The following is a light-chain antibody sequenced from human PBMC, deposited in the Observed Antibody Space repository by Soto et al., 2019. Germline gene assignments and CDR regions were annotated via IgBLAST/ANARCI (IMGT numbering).Light chain of an antibody. V-gene: IGKV3-20*01. CDR3: LQYGSSPYT. CDR1: QSVSTSY. CDR2: GAS. Sequence: EIVLTQSPGTLSLSPGERATLSCRASQSVSTSYLAWYQQKPGQAHRTLIYGASSRATGIPDRFSGSGSGTDFTLTISRLEPEDFGVYYCLQYGSSPYTFGQGTKLEIK. J-gene: IGKJ2*01.